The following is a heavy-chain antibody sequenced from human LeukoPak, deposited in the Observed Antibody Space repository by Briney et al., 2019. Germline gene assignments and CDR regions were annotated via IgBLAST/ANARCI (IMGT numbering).Heavy chain of an antibody. CDR2: IYYSGST. J-gene: IGHJ4*02. Sequence: PSETLSLTCTVSGGSISSSSYYWGWIRQPPGKGLEWIGSIYYSGSTYYNPSLKSRVTISVDTSKNQFSLKLSSVTAADTAVYYCARGTSGSYEELGYWGQGTLVTVSS. D-gene: IGHD1-26*01. CDR1: GGSISSSSYY. V-gene: IGHV4-39*07. CDR3: ARGTSGSYEELGY.